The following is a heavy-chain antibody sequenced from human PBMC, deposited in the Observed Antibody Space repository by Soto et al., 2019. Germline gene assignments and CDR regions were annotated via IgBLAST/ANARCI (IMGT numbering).Heavy chain of an antibody. CDR1: GFTFSIYA. CDR3: EKERGPRRQWLIDHFDY. J-gene: IGHJ4*02. CDR2: ISYDGTKT. D-gene: IGHD6-19*01. Sequence: QVQLVESGGGVVQPGRSLRVSCAASGFTFSIYAMHWVRQAPGTGLEWVAVISYDGTKTYYADSVKGRFTISRDNSKNTVYLQMNSLRDEDTAVYCCEKERGPRRQWLIDHFDYWGQGTLVTVSP. V-gene: IGHV3-30*18.